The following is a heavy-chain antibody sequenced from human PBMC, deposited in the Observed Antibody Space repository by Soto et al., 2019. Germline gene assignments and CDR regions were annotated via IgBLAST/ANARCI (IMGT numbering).Heavy chain of an antibody. Sequence: GGSLRLSCAASGFTFSSYGMSWVRQAPGKGLQWVSSISGSGGSTYHADSVKGRFTISRDNSNNKLYLQMNSLRADDMAVYYCARTIFGMVIGPLDSWGQGTLVTVSS. CDR1: GFTFSSYG. D-gene: IGHD3-3*01. J-gene: IGHJ4*02. CDR3: ARTIFGMVIGPLDS. CDR2: ISGSGGST. V-gene: IGHV3-23*01.